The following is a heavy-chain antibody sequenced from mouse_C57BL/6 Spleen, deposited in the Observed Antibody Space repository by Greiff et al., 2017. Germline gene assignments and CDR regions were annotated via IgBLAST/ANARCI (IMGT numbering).Heavy chain of an antibody. D-gene: IGHD2-1*01. CDR1: GYTFTSYW. Sequence: VQLQQPGAELVKPGASVKLSCKASGYTFTSYWMQWVKQRPGQGLEWIGEIDPSDSYTNYNQKFKGKATLTVDTSSSTAYMQLSSLTSEDSAVXYCARGDYGNYLYFDYWGQGTTLTVSS. CDR3: ARGDYGNYLYFDY. J-gene: IGHJ2*01. V-gene: IGHV1-50*01. CDR2: IDPSDSYT.